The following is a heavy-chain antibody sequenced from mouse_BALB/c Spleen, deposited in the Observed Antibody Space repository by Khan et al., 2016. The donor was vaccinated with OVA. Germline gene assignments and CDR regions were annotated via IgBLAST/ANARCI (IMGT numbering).Heavy chain of an antibody. J-gene: IGHJ2*01. V-gene: IGHV1-5*01. CDR1: GYSFTSYW. Sequence: VQLKQSGTVLARPGASVKMSCKASGYSFTSYWMHWVKQRPGLGLEWIGAIYPGISDTRYNQKFKGKAKLTAVTSASTAYMELSSLTNDDSAVYYCTRSYGSYYFDYWGQGTLLTVSS. D-gene: IGHD2-2*01. CDR3: TRSYGSYYFDY. CDR2: IYPGISDT.